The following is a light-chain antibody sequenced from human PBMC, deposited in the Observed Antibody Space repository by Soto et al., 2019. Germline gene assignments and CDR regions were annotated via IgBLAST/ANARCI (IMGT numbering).Light chain of an antibody. CDR2: DAS. CDR3: QSGVT. J-gene: IGKJ5*01. V-gene: IGKV3-11*01. CDR1: QSVSSY. Sequence: EIVLTQSPATLSLSPGERATLSCRASQSVSSYLAWYQQKPGQAPRLLIYDASNRATGIPARFSGSGSGTDFTLTIRSLEPEDFAVYYCQSGVTFGQGTRLEIK.